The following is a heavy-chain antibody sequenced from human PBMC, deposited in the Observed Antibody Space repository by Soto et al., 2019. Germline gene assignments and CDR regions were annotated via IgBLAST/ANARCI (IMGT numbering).Heavy chain of an antibody. J-gene: IGHJ4*02. D-gene: IGHD3-22*01. V-gene: IGHV3-43D*04. CDR1: GFTFDDYA. CDR2: ISWDGGST. Sequence: ESGGVVVQPGGSLRLSCAASGFTFDDYAMHWVRQAPGKGLEWVSLISWDGGSTYYADSVKGRFTISRDNSKNSLYLQMNSLRAEDTALYYCAKDQVGGSSGYQFDYWGQGTLVTVSS. CDR3: AKDQVGGSSGYQFDY.